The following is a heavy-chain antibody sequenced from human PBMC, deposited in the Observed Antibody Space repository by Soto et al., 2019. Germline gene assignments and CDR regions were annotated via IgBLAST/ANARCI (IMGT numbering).Heavy chain of an antibody. CDR1: GFTFSTYA. CDR2: VSASGLNT. D-gene: IGHD6-13*01. V-gene: IGHV3-23*01. CDR3: ARDIAAAGYYFDY. Sequence: GGSLRLSCAASGFTFSTYAMAWVRQAPGKGLEWVSGVSASGLNTDYADPVKGRFYISRDNSKNTVSLHMNSLRAEDTALYYCARDIAAAGYYFDYWGQGTLVTVSS. J-gene: IGHJ4*02.